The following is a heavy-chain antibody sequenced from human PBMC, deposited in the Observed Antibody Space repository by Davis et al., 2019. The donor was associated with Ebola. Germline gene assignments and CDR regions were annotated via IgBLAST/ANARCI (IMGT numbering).Heavy chain of an antibody. CDR2: VHNSGTT. CDR1: GDSVSSSY. D-gene: IGHD3-10*01. CDR3: ARHVAHGSGTEALDY. V-gene: IGHV4-59*08. Sequence: MPSETLSLTCTVSGDSVSSSYWSWVRQPPGRGLEWIGYVHNSGTTRYNPSLKSRVTISVDPSSNNFSLILSAVTAADAAVYYCARHVAHGSGTEALDYWGQGTLVTVSS. J-gene: IGHJ4*02.